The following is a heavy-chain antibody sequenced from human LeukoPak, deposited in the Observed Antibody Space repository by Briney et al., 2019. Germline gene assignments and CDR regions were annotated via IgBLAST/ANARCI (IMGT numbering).Heavy chain of an antibody. CDR2: IIPIFGTA. J-gene: IGHJ5*02. CDR1: GGTFSSYA. D-gene: IGHD6-13*01. V-gene: IGHV1-69*06. CDR3: ARGGDSSSWYSWFDP. Sequence: SVKVSCKASGGTFSSYAISWVRQAPGQGLEWMGGIIPIFGTANYAQKFQGRVTITADKSTSTAYMELSSLRSEDTAVYYCARGGDSSSWYSWFDPWGQGTLVTVSS.